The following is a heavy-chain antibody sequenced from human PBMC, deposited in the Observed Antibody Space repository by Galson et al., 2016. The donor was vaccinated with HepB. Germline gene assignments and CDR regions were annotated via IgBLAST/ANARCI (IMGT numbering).Heavy chain of an antibody. Sequence: QSGADVKKPGDSLKISCKGSGNTFSRYWIAWVRQMPGKGLELMGVIFPGDSDTRYSPSFQGQVTISADKSISTAYLQWSSLKASDTAMYYCASSDHYVKWYFDLWGRGTLVTVSS. V-gene: IGHV5-51*01. CDR1: GNTFSRYW. CDR2: IFPGDSDT. CDR3: ASSDHYVKWYFDL. J-gene: IGHJ2*01. D-gene: IGHD4-17*01.